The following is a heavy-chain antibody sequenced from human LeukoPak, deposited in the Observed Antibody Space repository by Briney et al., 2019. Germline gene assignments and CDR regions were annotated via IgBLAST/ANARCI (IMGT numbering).Heavy chain of an antibody. CDR2: ISWNSGSI. V-gene: IGHV3-9*01. J-gene: IGHJ4*02. CDR1: GFTFGDYA. D-gene: IGHD6-13*01. Sequence: QTGGSLRLSCTASGFTFGDYAMHWVRQAPGKGLEWVSGISWNSGSIGYADSVKGRFTISRDNAKNSLYLQMNSLRAEDTALYYCAKDYRIAAAGTTAFDYWGQGTLVTVS. CDR3: AKDYRIAAAGTTAFDY.